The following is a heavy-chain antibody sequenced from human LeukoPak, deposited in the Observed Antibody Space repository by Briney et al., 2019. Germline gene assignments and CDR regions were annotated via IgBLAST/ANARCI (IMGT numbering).Heavy chain of an antibody. D-gene: IGHD6-19*01. J-gene: IGHJ3*02. CDR1: GGSINSYY. V-gene: IGHV4-4*07. CDR3: ARDRGKAVANYAFDM. Sequence: SETLSLTCTVSGGSINSYYWSWIRQPAGKGLEWIGRIYTTGSTSYNPSLESRVTMSVDTSKNKLSLKLSSVTAADTAVYFCARDRGKAVANYAFDMWGLGTMVTVSS. CDR2: IYTTGST.